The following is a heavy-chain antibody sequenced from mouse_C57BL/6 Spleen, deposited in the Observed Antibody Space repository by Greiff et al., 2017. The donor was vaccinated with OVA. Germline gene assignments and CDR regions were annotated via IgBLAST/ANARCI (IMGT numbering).Heavy chain of an antibody. CDR3: ARQGSFYAMDY. CDR1: GYAFTNYL. V-gene: IGHV1-54*01. Sequence: QVQLKQSGAELVRPGTSVKVSCKASGYAFTNYLIEWVKQRPGQGLEWIGVINPGSGGTNYNEKFKGKATLTADKSSSTAYMQLSSLTSEDSAVYFCARQGSFYAMDYWGQGTSVTVSS. J-gene: IGHJ4*01. CDR2: INPGSGGT.